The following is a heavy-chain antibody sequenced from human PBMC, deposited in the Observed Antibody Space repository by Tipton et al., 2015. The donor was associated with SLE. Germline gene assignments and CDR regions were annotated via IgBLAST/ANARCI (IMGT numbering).Heavy chain of an antibody. V-gene: IGHV4-61*01. CDR3: ARGAAGYYYYMDV. CDR2: IYYSGST. Sequence: TLSLTCTVSGGSVSSGSYYWSWIRQPPGKGLEWIGYIYYSGSTNYNPSLKSRVTISVDTSKNQFSLKLSSVTAADTAVYYCARGAAGYYYYMDVWGKGTTVTVSS. J-gene: IGHJ6*03. CDR1: GGSVSSGSYY. D-gene: IGHD6-13*01.